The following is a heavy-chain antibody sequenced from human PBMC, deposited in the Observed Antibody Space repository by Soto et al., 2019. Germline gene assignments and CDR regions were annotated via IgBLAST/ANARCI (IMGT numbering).Heavy chain of an antibody. CDR3: ARHGWTMTTKNPFDI. CDR2: IYPADSDT. V-gene: IGHV5-51*01. J-gene: IGHJ4*02. Sequence: EXLQIYCRCSGYXFSSYLILWVRQVPGKGLEFMAIIYPADSDTKYSQSFQAQVTISADKSTRHAYLQWSSMKAPDTPMYYCARHGWTMTTKNPFDIWGQGTLGTVSS. CDR1: GYXFSSYL. D-gene: IGHD4-17*01.